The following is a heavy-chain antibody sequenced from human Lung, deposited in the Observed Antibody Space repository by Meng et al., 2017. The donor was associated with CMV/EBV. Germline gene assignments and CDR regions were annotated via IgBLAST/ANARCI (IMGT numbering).Heavy chain of an antibody. V-gene: IGHV1-2*06. Sequence: VQAVQAGAEVEKPGATVQVSCKASVYTITVYYMHWLRHAPGQGLEWVGRITPSSGGTTYAQKFQGRITMTRDTSISTAYMELSSQRSDDAATSYCVRANLGSADYWGQGTLVTVSS. CDR2: ITPSSGGT. CDR1: VYTITVYY. CDR3: VRANLGSADY. D-gene: IGHD7-27*01. J-gene: IGHJ4*02.